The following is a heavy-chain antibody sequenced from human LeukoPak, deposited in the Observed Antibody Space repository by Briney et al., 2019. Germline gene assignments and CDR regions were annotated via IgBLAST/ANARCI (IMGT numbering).Heavy chain of an antibody. CDR1: GYSLTSYW. CDR2: IYPGDSDT. Sequence: GESLKISCKGSGYSLTSYWIGWVRQMPGKGLEWMGIIYPGDSDTRYSPSFQGQVTISADKSISTAYLQWSSLKASDTAMYYCARRGHERTYYMDVWGKGTTVTVSS. V-gene: IGHV5-51*01. CDR3: ARRGHERTYYMDV. J-gene: IGHJ6*03.